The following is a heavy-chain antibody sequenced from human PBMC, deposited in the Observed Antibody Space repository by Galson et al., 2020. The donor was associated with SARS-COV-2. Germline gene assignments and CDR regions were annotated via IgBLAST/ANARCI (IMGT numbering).Heavy chain of an antibody. CDR3: AKEYYYESTGPLDVFDI. J-gene: IGHJ3*02. D-gene: IGHD3-22*01. V-gene: IGHV3-74*01. CDR1: GFTFSTYW. CDR2: INSDGSST. Sequence: GGSLRLSCAASGFTFSTYWMHWVRQAPGKGPVWISRINSDGSSTSYADSGKGRFTISRDNAKNTLYMQMNSLRAEDTAVYYCAKEYYYESTGPLDVFDIWGQGTMVTVSS.